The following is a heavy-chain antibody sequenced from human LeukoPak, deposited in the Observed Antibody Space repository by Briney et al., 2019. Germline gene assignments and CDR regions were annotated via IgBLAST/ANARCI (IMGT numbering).Heavy chain of an antibody. Sequence: GGSLRLSCAASGFTFSSYSMNWVRQAPGKGLEWVSSISSSSSYIYYADSVKGRFTISRDNAKNSLYLPMNSLRAEDTAVYYCARDPLSSGGDYWGQGTLVTVPS. J-gene: IGHJ4*02. V-gene: IGHV3-21*01. D-gene: IGHD6-19*01. CDR3: ARDPLSSGGDY. CDR2: ISSSSSYI. CDR1: GFTFSSYS.